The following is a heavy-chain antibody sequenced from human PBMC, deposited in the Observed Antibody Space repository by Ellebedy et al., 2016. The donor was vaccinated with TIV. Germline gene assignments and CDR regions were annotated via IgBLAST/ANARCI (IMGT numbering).Heavy chain of an antibody. CDR3: ARSVEGRFDY. D-gene: IGHD6-19*01. J-gene: IGHJ4*02. CDR2: ITSDTRTI. V-gene: IGHV3-48*04. Sequence: GESLKISCVASGFSFSTHSMHWVRQAPGEGLERVSYITSDTRTISYADSVRGRFIVSRDNTKNSVSLQMNSLRGDDTAVYFCARSVEGRFDYWGQGTPVTVSS. CDR1: GFSFSTHS.